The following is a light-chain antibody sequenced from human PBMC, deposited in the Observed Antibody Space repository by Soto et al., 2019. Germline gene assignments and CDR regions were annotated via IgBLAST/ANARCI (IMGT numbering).Light chain of an antibody. J-gene: IGLJ2*01. Sequence: QSALTQPASVSGSPGQSITISCTGTSSDVGGYNYVSWYQQHPGKAPKLMIYDVSNRPSGVSNRFSGSKSGNTASLTSSGLQAEDEGDYYCSSYPSSSTPVVFGGGTQLTVL. CDR3: SSYPSSSTPVV. CDR2: DVS. V-gene: IGLV2-14*01. CDR1: SSDVGGYNY.